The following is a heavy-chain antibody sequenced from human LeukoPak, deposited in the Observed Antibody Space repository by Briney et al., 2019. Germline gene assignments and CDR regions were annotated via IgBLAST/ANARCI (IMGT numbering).Heavy chain of an antibody. Sequence: GGSLRLSCAASGFTFSSYGMSWVRQAPGKGLEWVANIKQDGSEKYYVDSVKGRFTISRDNAKNSLYLQMNSLRAEDTAVYYCARIYSSSWYGPFDYWGQGTLVTVSS. V-gene: IGHV3-7*01. D-gene: IGHD6-13*01. CDR3: ARIYSSSWYGPFDY. J-gene: IGHJ4*02. CDR2: IKQDGSEK. CDR1: GFTFSSYG.